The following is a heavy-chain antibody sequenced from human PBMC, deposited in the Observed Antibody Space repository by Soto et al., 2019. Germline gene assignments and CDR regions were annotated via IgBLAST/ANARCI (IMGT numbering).Heavy chain of an antibody. Sequence: QVQLVQSGAEVKKPGASVKVSCKASGYTFTSYGISWVRQAPGQGLEWMGWISAYNGNTNYAQKLQGRVTMTTDTSTSTAYMDLRSLRSDDTAANYCARDLIVGDTPPYYFDYWGQGTLVTVSS. CDR2: ISAYNGNT. CDR3: ARDLIVGDTPPYYFDY. CDR1: GYTFTSYG. J-gene: IGHJ4*02. D-gene: IGHD1-26*01. V-gene: IGHV1-18*01.